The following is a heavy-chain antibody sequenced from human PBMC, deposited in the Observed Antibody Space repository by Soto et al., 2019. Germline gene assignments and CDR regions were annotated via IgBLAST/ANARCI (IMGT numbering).Heavy chain of an antibody. Sequence: SETLSLTCTVSGGSISSGDYYRSWIRQPPGKGLEWIGYIYYSGSTYYNPSLKSRVTISVDTSKNQFSLKLSSVTAADTAVYYCARDDYGGNSAVDYWGQGTLVTVSS. V-gene: IGHV4-30-4*01. J-gene: IGHJ4*02. D-gene: IGHD4-17*01. CDR1: GGSISSGDYY. CDR3: ARDDYGGNSAVDY. CDR2: IYYSGST.